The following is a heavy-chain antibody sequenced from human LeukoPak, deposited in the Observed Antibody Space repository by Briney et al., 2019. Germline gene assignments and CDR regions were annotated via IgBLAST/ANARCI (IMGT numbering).Heavy chain of an antibody. V-gene: IGHV3-23*01. D-gene: IGHD3-22*01. Sequence: GGSLRLSCTVSGFTLSSYEMSWIRQAPGKGLEWVSSIDYDGGSGHYADSVKGRFTISRDNSNNTLFLHLNSLRGEDTAVYYCTRDQDYYDSSGYYLFFDYWGQGTLVTVSS. CDR2: IDYDGGSG. J-gene: IGHJ4*02. CDR1: GFTLSSYE. CDR3: TRDQDYYDSSGYYLFFDY.